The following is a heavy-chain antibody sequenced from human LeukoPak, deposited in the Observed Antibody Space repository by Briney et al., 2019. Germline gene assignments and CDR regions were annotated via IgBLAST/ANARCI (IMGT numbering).Heavy chain of an antibody. Sequence: SGTLSLTCTVSGGSISSYYWSWIRQPPGKGLEWIGYIYTSGSTNYNPSLKSRVTISVDTSKNQFSLKLSSVTAADTAVYYCARSYSSGYLFDYWGQGTLVTVSS. CDR1: GGSISSYY. D-gene: IGHD3-22*01. CDR3: ARSYSSGYLFDY. V-gene: IGHV4-4*09. CDR2: IYTSGST. J-gene: IGHJ4*02.